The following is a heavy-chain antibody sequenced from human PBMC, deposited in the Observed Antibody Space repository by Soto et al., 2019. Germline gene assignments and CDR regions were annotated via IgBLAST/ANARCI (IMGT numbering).Heavy chain of an antibody. CDR2: IIPIFGTA. Sequence: QVQLVQSGAEVKKPGSSVKVSCKASGGTFSSYAISWVRQAPGQGLEWMGGIIPIFGTANYAQKFQGRVTLTADESTSTDYMELSSLRSEDTAVYYCAGPASGGPTLNNMDVWGQGTTVTVSS. CDR1: GGTFSSYA. J-gene: IGHJ6*02. V-gene: IGHV1-69*01. CDR3: AGPASGGPTLNNMDV.